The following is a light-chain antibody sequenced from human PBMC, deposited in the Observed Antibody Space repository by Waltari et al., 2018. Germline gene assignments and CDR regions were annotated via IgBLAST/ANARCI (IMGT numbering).Light chain of an antibody. J-gene: IGKJ4*01. CDR1: QSVRSN. CDR3: QQYDNWSALT. V-gene: IGKV3-15*01. CDR2: GAF. Sequence: EIVMTQSPATLSVSPGDRATLSCRASQSVRSNLGWYQQKPGQSPRLLIYGAFTRATGIPARFSGSVSGTEFTLTIISLQSEDFAVYYCQQYDNWSALTFGGGTKVEIK.